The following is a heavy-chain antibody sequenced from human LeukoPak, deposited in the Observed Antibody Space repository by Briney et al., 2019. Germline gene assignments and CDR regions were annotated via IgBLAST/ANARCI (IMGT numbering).Heavy chain of an antibody. V-gene: IGHV3-11*04. D-gene: IGHD4-11*01. CDR2: ISSSGSTI. CDR3: AIQHHYSETFDY. J-gene: IGHJ4*02. CDR1: GFTFSDYY. Sequence: PGGSLRLSCAASGFTFSDYYMSWIRQAPGKGLEWVSYISSSGSTIYYADSVKGRFTISRDNAKNSLYLQMNSLRAEDTAVYYCAIQHHYSETFDYWGQGTLVTVSS.